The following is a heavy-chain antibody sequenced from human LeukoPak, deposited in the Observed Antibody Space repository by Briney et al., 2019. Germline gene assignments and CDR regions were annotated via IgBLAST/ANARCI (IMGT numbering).Heavy chain of an antibody. D-gene: IGHD1-1*01. J-gene: IGHJ4*02. CDR1: GYTFTSYG. CDR2: INPSGGST. CDR3: ARVWKVVGTFFDY. Sequence: RASVKVSCKASGYTFTSYGISWVRQAPGQGPEWMGIINPSGGSTSYAQKFQGRVTMTRDTSTSTVYMELSSLRSEDTAVYYCARVWKVVGTFFDYWGQGTLVTVSS. V-gene: IGHV1-46*01.